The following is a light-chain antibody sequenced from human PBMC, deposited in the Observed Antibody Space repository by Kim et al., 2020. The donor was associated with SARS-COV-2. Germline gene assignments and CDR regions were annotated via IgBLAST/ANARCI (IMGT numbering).Light chain of an antibody. Sequence: APAKTASITWWGDNIRDKRVHWYKQKPGQAPVLVIYDDRERPPVIPERFAGSNSGNTATLTSTRVEAGDEADYHCQVWDNSSDEGVFGGRTQLTVL. CDR2: DDR. J-gene: IGLJ3*02. CDR3: QVWDNSSDEGV. V-gene: IGLV3-21*03. CDR1: NIRDKR.